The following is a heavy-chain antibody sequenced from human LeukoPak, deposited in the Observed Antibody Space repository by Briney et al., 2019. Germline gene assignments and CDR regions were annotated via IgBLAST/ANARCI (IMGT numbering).Heavy chain of an antibody. CDR2: IYYSGST. CDR1: GGSISSGGYY. D-gene: IGHD6-19*01. CDR3: ARGNSGFLPFDY. V-gene: IGHV4-31*03. Sequence: PSETLSLTCTVSGGSISSGGYYWSWIRQHPGKGLEWIGYIYYSGSTYYNPSLKSRVTISVDTSKNQFSLKLSSVTAAGTAVYYCARGNSGFLPFDYWGQGTLVTVSS. J-gene: IGHJ4*02.